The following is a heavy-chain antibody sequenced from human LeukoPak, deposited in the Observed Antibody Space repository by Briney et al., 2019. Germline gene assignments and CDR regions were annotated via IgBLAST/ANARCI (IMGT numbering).Heavy chain of an antibody. V-gene: IGHV3-53*01. CDR3: ARSPPPYYYYYGMDV. Sequence: PGGSLRLSCAASGFTVSSNYMSWVRQAPGKGLEWVSVIYSGGSTYYADSVKGRFTISRDNSKNTLYLQMNSLRAEDTAVYYCARSPPPYYYYYGMDVWGQGTAVTVSS. J-gene: IGHJ6*02. CDR1: GFTVSSNY. CDR2: IYSGGST.